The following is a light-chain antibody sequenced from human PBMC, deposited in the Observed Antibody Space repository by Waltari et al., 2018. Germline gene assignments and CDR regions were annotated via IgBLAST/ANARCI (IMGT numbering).Light chain of an antibody. CDR1: SSDVGGSNH. Sequence: QSALSQPASVSASPGQSISISCTGSSSDVGGSNHVSWYQPHPGKAPNLVIYEVSNRPPRVSTRFSGSKSGNMASLTISGLQAEDEADYYCSPHSNSDALGLLFGGGTKLAVL. V-gene: IGLV2-14*01. CDR2: EVS. J-gene: IGLJ2*01. CDR3: SPHSNSDALGLL.